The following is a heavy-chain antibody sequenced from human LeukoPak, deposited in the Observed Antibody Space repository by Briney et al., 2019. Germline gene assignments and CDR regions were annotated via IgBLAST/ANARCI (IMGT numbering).Heavy chain of an antibody. D-gene: IGHD3-22*01. CDR1: GGSISSYY. Sequence: SETLSLTCTVSGGSISSYYWSRIRQPPGKGLEWIGYVYYSGSTNYNPSLKSRVTISVDTSKNQFSLKLSSVTAADTAVYYCARNKYYYDSSGYYYYYYMDVWGKGTTVTVSS. V-gene: IGHV4-59*01. J-gene: IGHJ6*03. CDR2: VYYSGST. CDR3: ARNKYYYDSSGYYYYYYMDV.